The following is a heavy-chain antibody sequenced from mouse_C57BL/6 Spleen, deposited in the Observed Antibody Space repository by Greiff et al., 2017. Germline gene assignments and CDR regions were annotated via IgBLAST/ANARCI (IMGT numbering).Heavy chain of an antibody. Sequence: VQVVESGAELARPGASVKLSCKASGYTFTSYGISWVKQRTGQGLEWIGEIYPRSGNTYYNEKFKGKATLTADKSSSTAYMELRSLTSEDSAVYFCAKEEETYGNYRFAYWGQGTLVTVSA. CDR3: AKEEETYGNYRFAY. CDR2: IYPRSGNT. V-gene: IGHV1-81*01. D-gene: IGHD2-10*02. J-gene: IGHJ3*01. CDR1: GYTFTSYG.